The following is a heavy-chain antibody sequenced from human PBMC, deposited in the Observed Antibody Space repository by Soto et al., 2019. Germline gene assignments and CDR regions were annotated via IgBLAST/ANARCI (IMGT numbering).Heavy chain of an antibody. J-gene: IGHJ5*02. V-gene: IGHV2-26*01. D-gene: IGHD6-13*01. CDR3: ARIEQLASVDVNWFET. CDR1: GFSLNNARLG. CDR2: IFSNDEK. Sequence: QVTLKESGPVLVRPTETITLTCTVSGFSLNNARLGVSWLRQPPGRALEWLAHIFSNDEKSFRTSLKNRFTISKDTSKNQVVLTMTYLDPVDTATSYCARIEQLASVDVNWFETWGQGILVTVSS.